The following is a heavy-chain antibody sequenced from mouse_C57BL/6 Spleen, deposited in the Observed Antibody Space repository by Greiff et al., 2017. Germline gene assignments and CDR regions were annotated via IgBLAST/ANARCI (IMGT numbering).Heavy chain of an antibody. V-gene: IGHV5-9-1*02. CDR1: GFTFSSYA. D-gene: IGHD1-1*01. CDR3: TRGYGSSFDD. J-gene: IGHJ2*01. CDR2: ISSGGVYI. Sequence: EVQLVESGAGLVKPGGSLKLSCAASGFTFSSYAMSWVRQTPEKRLAWVAYISSGGVYIYYADTVKGRFTISRDNARNTLYLQMSSLKSEDTAMYYCTRGYGSSFDDWGQGTTLTVSS.